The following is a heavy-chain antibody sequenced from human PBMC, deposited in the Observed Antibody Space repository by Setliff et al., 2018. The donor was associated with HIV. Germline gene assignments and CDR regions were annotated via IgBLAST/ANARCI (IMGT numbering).Heavy chain of an antibody. CDR2: IYHSGGT. D-gene: IGHD3-3*01. CDR1: GYSISSGYY. V-gene: IGHV4-38-2*01. J-gene: IGHJ4*02. CDR3: ARVPFTTGFDY. Sequence: SETLSLTCAVSGYSISSGYYWGWIRQPPGRGLEWIGNIYHSGGTHYNPSLRSRVTISVDTSKNHCSLKLSSVTAADTAVFYCARVPFTTGFDYWGQGILVTVSS.